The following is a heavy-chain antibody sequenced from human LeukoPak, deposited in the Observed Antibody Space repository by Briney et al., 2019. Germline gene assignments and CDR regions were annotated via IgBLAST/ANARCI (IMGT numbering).Heavy chain of an antibody. V-gene: IGHV3-9*01. CDR3: AKSFMYVSSPVDAFDI. CDR1: GFSYDDYA. D-gene: IGHD6-13*01. CDR2: ISSNGRTI. Sequence: GRSLRLSCAVSGFSYDDYAMHWVRQAPGKGLEWVSSISSNGRTILYADSVQGRFTISRDNPKNSLYLQMNSLSTEDTALYYCAKSFMYVSSPVDAFDIWGQGTMVTVSS. J-gene: IGHJ3*02.